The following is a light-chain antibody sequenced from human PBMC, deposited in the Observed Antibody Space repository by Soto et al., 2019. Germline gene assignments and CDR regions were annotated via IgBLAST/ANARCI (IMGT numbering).Light chain of an antibody. CDR1: SYNIGAGYD. J-gene: IGLJ3*02. CDR2: GNS. Sequence: QSVLPKPPSVSGAPGQRVTISCTGSSYNIGAGYDVHWYQQLPGTAPKLLIYGNSNRPSGVPDRFSGSKSGTSASLAITGLQAEDEADYYCQSYDSSLSGSVFGGGTKLTVL. V-gene: IGLV1-40*01. CDR3: QSYDSSLSGSV.